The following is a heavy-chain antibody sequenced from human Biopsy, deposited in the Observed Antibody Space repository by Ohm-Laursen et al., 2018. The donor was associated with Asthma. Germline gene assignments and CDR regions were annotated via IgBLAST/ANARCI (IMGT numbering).Heavy chain of an antibody. J-gene: IGHJ5*02. CDR2: INPNSGGT. CDR1: GYTFIGCP. Sequence: SSVKVSCKASGYTFIGCPIHWMRQAPGQGLEWMGRINPNSGGTNYAQKFQGRVTMTRDTSISTAYMEVSRLRSDDTAVYYCARGQKSAGDRWFDPWGQGTLVTVSS. V-gene: IGHV1-2*06. D-gene: IGHD6-13*01. CDR3: ARGQKSAGDRWFDP.